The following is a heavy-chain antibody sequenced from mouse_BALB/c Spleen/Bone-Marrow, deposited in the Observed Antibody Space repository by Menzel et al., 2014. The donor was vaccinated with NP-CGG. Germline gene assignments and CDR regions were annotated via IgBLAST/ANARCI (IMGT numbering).Heavy chain of an antibody. CDR1: GFNIKDTY. J-gene: IGHJ4*01. V-gene: IGHV14-3*02. CDR2: IDPANGNT. D-gene: IGHD2-14*01. Sequence: EVKLVESGAELVKPGASVKLSCTAPGFNIKDTYMHWVKQRPEQGLEWIGRIDPANGNTKYDPKFQGKATITADTSSNTAYLQLSSLTSEDTAVYYCARYRYDYYAMDYWGQGTSVTVSS. CDR3: ARYRYDYYAMDY.